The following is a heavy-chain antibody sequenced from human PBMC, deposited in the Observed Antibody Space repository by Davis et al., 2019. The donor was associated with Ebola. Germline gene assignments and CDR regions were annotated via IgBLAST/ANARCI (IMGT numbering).Heavy chain of an antibody. V-gene: IGHV3-23*01. Sequence: GESLKISCAASGFVFSNYALSWVRQAPGKGLEWVSGISGSGGKIYYADSVTGRFTISRDNSKNTLYLQMNSLRAEDTAVYYCAKVRSYDAFDIWGQGTMVTVSS. CDR2: ISGSGGKI. J-gene: IGHJ3*02. CDR3: AKVRSYDAFDI. CDR1: GFVFSNYA.